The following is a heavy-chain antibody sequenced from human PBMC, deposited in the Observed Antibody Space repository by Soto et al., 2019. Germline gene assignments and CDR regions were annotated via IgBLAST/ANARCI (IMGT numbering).Heavy chain of an antibody. CDR2: IYYSGST. V-gene: IGHV4-30-4*01. J-gene: IGHJ3*02. CDR1: GGSISSGDYY. Sequence: SEPLPLTCTVSGGSISSGDYYWRRIRQPPGKGLEWIGYIYYSGSTYYNPSLKSRVTISVDTSKNQFSLKLSSVTAADTAVYYCARFRITMVRGVIGDAFDIWGQGTMVTVSS. D-gene: IGHD3-10*01. CDR3: ARFRITMVRGVIGDAFDI.